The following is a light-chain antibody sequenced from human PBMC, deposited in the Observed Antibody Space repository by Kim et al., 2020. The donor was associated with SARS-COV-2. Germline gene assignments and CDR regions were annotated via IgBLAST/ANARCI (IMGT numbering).Light chain of an antibody. Sequence: GKTVTISCTRSSGSIASNYVQWYQQRPGSAPTTVIYEDNQRPSGVPDRFSGSIDSSSNSASLTISGLKTEDETDYYCQSYDGGRWVFGGGTKLTVL. CDR1: SGSIASNY. V-gene: IGLV6-57*03. J-gene: IGLJ3*02. CDR3: QSYDGGRWV. CDR2: EDN.